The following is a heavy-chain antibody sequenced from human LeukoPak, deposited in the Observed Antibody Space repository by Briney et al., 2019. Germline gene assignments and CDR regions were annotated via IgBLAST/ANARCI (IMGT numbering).Heavy chain of an antibody. CDR2: IYHSGST. J-gene: IGHJ4*02. Sequence: PSETLSLTCAVSGYSISSGYYWGWIRQPPGKGLEWIGSIYHSGSTYYNPSLKSRVTMSVDTSKNQFSLKLSSVTAADTAVYYCARGRFATAAGGFDYWGQGTLVTVSS. CDR1: GYSISSGYY. D-gene: IGHD6-13*01. CDR3: ARGRFATAAGGFDY. V-gene: IGHV4-38-2*01.